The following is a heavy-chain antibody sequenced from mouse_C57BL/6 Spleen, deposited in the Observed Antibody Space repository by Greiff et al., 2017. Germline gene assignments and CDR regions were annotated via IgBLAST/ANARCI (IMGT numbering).Heavy chain of an antibody. CDR2: IWSGGST. CDR1: GFSLTSYG. D-gene: IGHD1-1*01. Sequence: QVQLKESGPGLVQPSQSLSITCTVSGFSLTSYGVHWVRQSPGKGLEWLGVIWSGGSTDYNAAFISRLSISKDNSKSQVFFKMNSLQADDTAIYYCARGTVVERPYFDYWGQGTTLTVSS. CDR3: ARGTVVERPYFDY. V-gene: IGHV2-2*01. J-gene: IGHJ2*01.